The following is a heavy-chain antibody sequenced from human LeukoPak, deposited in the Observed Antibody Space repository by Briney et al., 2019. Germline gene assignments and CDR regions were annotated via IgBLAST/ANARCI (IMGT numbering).Heavy chain of an antibody. CDR2: INPNSGGT. J-gene: IGHJ3*02. Sequence: GASVKVSCKASGYTFTGYYMHWVRQAPGQGLEWMGWINPNSGGTNYAQKFQGRVTMTRDTSISTAYMELSRLRSDDTAVYYCALSPDYGGNDAFDIWGQGTMVTVSS. V-gene: IGHV1-2*02. D-gene: IGHD4-23*01. CDR1: GYTFTGYY. CDR3: ALSPDYGGNDAFDI.